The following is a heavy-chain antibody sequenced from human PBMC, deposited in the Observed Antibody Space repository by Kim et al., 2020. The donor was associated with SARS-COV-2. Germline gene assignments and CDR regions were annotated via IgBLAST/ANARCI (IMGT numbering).Heavy chain of an antibody. Sequence: SVKVSCKASGGTFSRYAISWVRQAPGQGLEWMGRIIPILGIANYAQKFQGRVTITADKSTSTAYMELSSLRSEDTAVYYCARSQYYYDSSGYHFDYWGQGTLVTVSS. J-gene: IGHJ4*02. CDR2: IIPILGIA. V-gene: IGHV1-69*04. D-gene: IGHD3-22*01. CDR3: ARSQYYYDSSGYHFDY. CDR1: GGTFSRYA.